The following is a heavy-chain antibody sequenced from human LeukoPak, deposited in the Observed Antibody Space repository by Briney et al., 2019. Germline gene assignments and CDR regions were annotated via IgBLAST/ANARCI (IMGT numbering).Heavy chain of an antibody. V-gene: IGHV3-23*01. J-gene: IGHJ4*02. Sequence: PGGSLRLSCAASGFTFSSYAMSWVRQAPGKGLEWVSAISGSGGSTYYADSVKGRSTISRDNSKNTLYLQMNSLRAEDTAVYYCAKDSWNQAICGVVPLDYWGQGTLVTVSS. D-gene: IGHD3-3*01. CDR2: ISGSGGST. CDR3: AKDSWNQAICGVVPLDY. CDR1: GFTFSSYA.